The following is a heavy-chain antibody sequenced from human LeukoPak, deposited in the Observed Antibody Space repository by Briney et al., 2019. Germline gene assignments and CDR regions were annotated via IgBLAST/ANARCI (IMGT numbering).Heavy chain of an antibody. J-gene: IGHJ4*02. CDR2: IIPILGIA. CDR3: ARGEHYYDSSGYC. V-gene: IGHV1-69*04. Sequence: SVKVSCKASGGTFSSYAISWVRQAPGQGLEWMGRIIPILGIANYAQKFQGRVTITADKSTSTAYMELSSLRSEDTAVYYCARGEHYYDSSGYCWGQGTLVTVSS. D-gene: IGHD3-22*01. CDR1: GGTFSSYA.